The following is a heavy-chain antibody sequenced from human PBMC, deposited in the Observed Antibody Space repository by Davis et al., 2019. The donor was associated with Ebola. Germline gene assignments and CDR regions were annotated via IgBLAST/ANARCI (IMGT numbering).Heavy chain of an antibody. D-gene: IGHD4-17*01. J-gene: IGHJ4*02. CDR3: ARNGGYGDYYFDY. Sequence: SQTLSLTCAISGDSVSSNSVVWNWIRQSPSRGLEWLGRTYYRSKWYNDYAVSVKSRITINPDTSKNQFSLQLNSVTPEDTAVYYCARNGGYGDYYFDYWGQGTLVTVSS. CDR2: TYYRSKWYN. V-gene: IGHV6-1*01. CDR1: GDSVSSNSVV.